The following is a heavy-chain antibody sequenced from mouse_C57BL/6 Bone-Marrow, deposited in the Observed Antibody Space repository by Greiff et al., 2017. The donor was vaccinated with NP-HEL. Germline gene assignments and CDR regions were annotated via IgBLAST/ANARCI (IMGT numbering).Heavy chain of an antibody. V-gene: IGHV5-12*01. CDR2: ISNGGGST. CDR3: ARLKFITHYLDFDY. J-gene: IGHJ2*01. CDR1: GFTFSDYY. D-gene: IGHD1-1*01. Sequence: EVKLVESGGGLVQPGGSLKLSCAASGFTFSDYYMYWVRQTPEKRLEWVAYISNGGGSTYYPDTVKGRFTISRDNAKNTLYLQMSRLKSEDTAMYYCARLKFITHYLDFDYWGQGTTLTVSS.